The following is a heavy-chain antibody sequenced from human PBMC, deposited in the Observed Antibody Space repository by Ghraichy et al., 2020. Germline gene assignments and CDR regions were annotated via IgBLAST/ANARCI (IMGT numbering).Heavy chain of an antibody. CDR3: ARHSIRDFDWPSFDY. CDR2: MYHTGGGT. J-gene: IGHJ4*02. V-gene: IGHV4-59*08. Sequence: TLSLTFSVSGGSVSGYYWSWVRQSPGKGLEWIGYMYHTGGGTLYNPSLLSRVTISRDTPTNQWSFSLKLRSVTAADTAVYYCARHSIRDFDWPSFDYWGRGTLVSVSS. CDR1: GGSVSGYY. D-gene: IGHD3-9*01.